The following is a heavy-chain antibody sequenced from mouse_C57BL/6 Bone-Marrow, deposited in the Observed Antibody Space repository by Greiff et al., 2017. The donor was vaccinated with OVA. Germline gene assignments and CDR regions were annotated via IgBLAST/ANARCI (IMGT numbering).Heavy chain of an antibody. CDR3: AINWGGDYYAMDY. Sequence: EVQRVESGGGLVKPGGSLKLSCAASGFTFSDYGMHWVRQAPEKGLEWVAYISSGSSPIYYAATVKGRFTISRDNAKNTLFLQMTSLRAEDTAMYDWAINWGGDYYAMDYWGQGTSVTVSS. CDR2: ISSGSSPI. V-gene: IGHV5-17*01. CDR1: GFTFSDYG. J-gene: IGHJ4*01. D-gene: IGHD4-1*01.